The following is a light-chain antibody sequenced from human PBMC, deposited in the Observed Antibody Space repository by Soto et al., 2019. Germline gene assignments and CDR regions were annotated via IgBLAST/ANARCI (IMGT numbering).Light chain of an antibody. CDR3: QQYNDWPLT. Sequence: EIVMTQSPVTMYVSPGERVAVSCRASQSVSSNLAWYQQKPGQAPSLLIYGAFTRATGIPARFSGTGSGTEFTLTISSLQSEDFALYYCQQYNDWPLTFGQGTKVVIK. CDR2: GAF. CDR1: QSVSSN. J-gene: IGKJ1*01. V-gene: IGKV3-15*01.